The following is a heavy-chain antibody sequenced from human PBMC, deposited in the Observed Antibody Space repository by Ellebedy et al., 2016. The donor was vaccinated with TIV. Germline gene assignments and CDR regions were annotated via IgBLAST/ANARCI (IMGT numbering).Heavy chain of an antibody. CDR1: GGSFSSHA. D-gene: IGHD3-10*01. Sequence: AASVKVSCKASGGSFSSHAISWVRQAPGQGLEWMGGIIPLVDTSYYAQKFQGRVTITADKSTSTTYMEVTSLRSEDTAVYYCARFHSPGSYKPTYFYFYYMDVWGKGTPVTVSS. J-gene: IGHJ6*03. CDR2: IIPLVDTS. V-gene: IGHV1-69*06. CDR3: ARFHSPGSYKPTYFYFYYMDV.